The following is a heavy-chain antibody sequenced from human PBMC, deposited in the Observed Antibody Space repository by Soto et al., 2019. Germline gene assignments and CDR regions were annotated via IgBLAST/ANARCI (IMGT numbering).Heavy chain of an antibody. J-gene: IGHJ5*02. CDR3: THRVPVVVTATPIFGFDP. CDR2: IYWNDDK. Sequence: SGPTLVNPTQTLTLTCTFSGFSLSTSGVGVGWIRQPPGKALEWLALIYWNDDKRYSPSLKSRLTITKDTSKNQVVLTMTNMDPVDTATYYCTHRVPVVVTATPIFGFDPWGQGTLVTVSS. CDR1: GFSLSTSGVG. D-gene: IGHD2-21*02. V-gene: IGHV2-5*01.